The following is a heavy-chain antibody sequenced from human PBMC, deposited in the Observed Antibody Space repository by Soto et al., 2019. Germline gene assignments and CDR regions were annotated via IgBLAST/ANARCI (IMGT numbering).Heavy chain of an antibody. CDR1: GITVSSYA. V-gene: IGHV3-23*01. CDR2: IGASGSGT. D-gene: IGHD1-26*01. J-gene: IGHJ4*02. CDR3: ALRKTGSYFDY. Sequence: LILSCADSGITVSSYAISWVRQAPGKGLEWVSAIGASGSGTYYADYVKGRFTISRDNSKNTLSLQMNSLRAEDTAVYYCALRKTGSYFDYWGQRTLVIVSS.